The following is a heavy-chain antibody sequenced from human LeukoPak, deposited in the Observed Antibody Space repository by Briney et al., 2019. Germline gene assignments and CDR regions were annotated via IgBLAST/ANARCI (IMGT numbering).Heavy chain of an antibody. CDR2: ISYDGSIK. CDR1: GFRFSSYA. Sequence: HAGRSLRLSCTAPGFRFSSYAMHWVRQPPGKGLDWVAVISYDGSIKTYADSVKGRFTISRDNSKNTLYLQMNSLRAEDTAVYYCAKDRAIGNYYDSSGSDAFDIWGQGTMVTVSS. J-gene: IGHJ3*02. D-gene: IGHD3-22*01. V-gene: IGHV3-30*18. CDR3: AKDRAIGNYYDSSGSDAFDI.